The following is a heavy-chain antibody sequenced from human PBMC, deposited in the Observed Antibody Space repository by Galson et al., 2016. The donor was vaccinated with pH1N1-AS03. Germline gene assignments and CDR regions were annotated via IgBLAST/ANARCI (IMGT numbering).Heavy chain of an antibody. CDR3: SITAHDDVYLDGYGFASCGRYTITEDSSKNTLYLQMDSLETEDTVVYYCARNSYEDVDLEGFYFDY. D-gene: IGHD1-20*01. V-gene: IGHV3-53*01. CDR2: IYNGGRT. J-gene: IGHJ4*02. Sequence: SLRLSCAASGFTVSSNYMSWVRQAPGRGLEWVSFIYNGGRTLYADSVKGRLTISRDSSKHTLYLHMDSRENEATDAYISSITAHDDVYLDGYGFASCGRYTITEDSSKNTLYLQMDSLETEDTVVYYCARNSYEDVDLEGFYFDYWGQGTLVTVSS. CDR1: GFTVSSNY.